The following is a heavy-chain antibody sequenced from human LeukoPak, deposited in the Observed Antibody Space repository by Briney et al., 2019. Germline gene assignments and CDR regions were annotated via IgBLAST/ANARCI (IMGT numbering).Heavy chain of an antibody. CDR2: IKQDGSEK. Sequence: PGGSLRLSCAASGFTFSSYWMSWVRQAPGKGLEWVANIKQDGSEKYYVDSVKGRFTISRDNAKNSLYLQMNSLRAEDTAVYYCARESRSDFWSGYENWGQGTLVTVSS. CDR3: ARESRSDFWSGYEN. D-gene: IGHD3-3*01. J-gene: IGHJ4*02. CDR1: GFTFSSYW. V-gene: IGHV3-7*01.